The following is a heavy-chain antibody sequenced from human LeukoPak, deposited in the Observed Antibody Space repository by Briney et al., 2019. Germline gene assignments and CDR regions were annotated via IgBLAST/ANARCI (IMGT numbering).Heavy chain of an antibody. J-gene: IGHJ4*02. Sequence: GGSLRLSCAASGFTFSSFAKNWVRQAPGKGLEWVSSVSGNGGTTYYADSVKGRFTISRDNSKNTLYLQMNSLGAEDTAVYYCAKIGAAGASDYWGQGALVTVSS. D-gene: IGHD6-13*01. CDR2: VSGNGGTT. V-gene: IGHV3-23*01. CDR1: GFTFSSFA. CDR3: AKIGAAGASDY.